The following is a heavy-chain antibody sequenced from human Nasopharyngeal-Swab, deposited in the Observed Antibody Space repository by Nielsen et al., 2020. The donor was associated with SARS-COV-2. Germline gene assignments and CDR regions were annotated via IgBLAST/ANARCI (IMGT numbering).Heavy chain of an antibody. CDR2: IYYSGST. Sequence: SETLSLTCTVSGGSISSSSYYWGWIRQPPGKGLEWIGSIYYSGSTYYNPSLKSRVTISVDTSKNQFSLKLSSVTAADTAVYYCARGMYSSGWYAEEYFQHWGQGTLVTVSS. CDR3: ARGMYSSGWYAEEYFQH. J-gene: IGHJ1*01. V-gene: IGHV4-39*01. D-gene: IGHD6-19*01. CDR1: GGSISSSSYY.